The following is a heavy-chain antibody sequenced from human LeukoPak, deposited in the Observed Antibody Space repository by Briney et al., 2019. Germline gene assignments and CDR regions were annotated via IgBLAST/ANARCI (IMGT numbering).Heavy chain of an antibody. J-gene: IGHJ6*03. V-gene: IGHV4-59*01. Sequence: SETLSLTCTVSGGSISSYYWSWIRQPPGKGLEWIGYIYYSGSTNYNPSLKSRVAISVDMSKNQFSLKLSSVTAAGTAVYYCARDAPYYYGSGSYEDYYYYYMDVWGKGTTVTVSS. CDR2: IYYSGST. CDR3: ARDAPYYYGSGSYEDYYYYYMDV. D-gene: IGHD3-10*01. CDR1: GGSISSYY.